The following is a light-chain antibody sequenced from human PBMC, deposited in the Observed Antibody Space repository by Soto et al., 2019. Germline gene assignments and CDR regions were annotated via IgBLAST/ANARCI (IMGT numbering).Light chain of an antibody. CDR3: SSYTSISTHV. CDR1: SSDVGGYNF. V-gene: IGLV2-14*01. J-gene: IGLJ1*01. CDR2: DVT. Sequence: QSALPQPASVSGSPGQSITISCTGTSSDVGGYNFVSWYQQHPDKAPKLMIYDVTNRPSGVSNRFSGSKSGNTASLTISGLQAEDEADYYCSSYTSISTHVFGTGTKVNVL.